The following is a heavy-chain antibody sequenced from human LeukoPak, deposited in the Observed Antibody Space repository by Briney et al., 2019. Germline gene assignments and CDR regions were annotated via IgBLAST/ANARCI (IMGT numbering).Heavy chain of an antibody. D-gene: IGHD5-24*01. V-gene: IGHV1-2*02. CDR1: GYTFTGYY. CDR3: ARGSRDGYNGPIDY. Sequence: GASVKVSCKASGYTFTGYYMHWVRRAPGQGLEWMGWINPNSGGTDYAQKFQGRVTMTRDTSISTAYMELSRLRSDDTAVYYCARGSRDGYNGPIDYWGQGTLVTVSS. J-gene: IGHJ4*02. CDR2: INPNSGGT.